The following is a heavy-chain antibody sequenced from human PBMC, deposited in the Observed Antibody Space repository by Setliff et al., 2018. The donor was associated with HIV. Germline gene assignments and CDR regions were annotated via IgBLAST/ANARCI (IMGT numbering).Heavy chain of an antibody. CDR2: LYTSGSA. CDR3: ARETNYDSSFHYMDV. V-gene: IGHV4-4*07. J-gene: IGHJ6*03. Sequence: PSETLSLTCTVSGGSISSFYWSWIRQLAGKGLEWIGRLYTSGSANYIPSLKSRVTMSVDTSKNQLSLRLSSVTAADTAVYYCARETNYDSSFHYMDVWGKGTTVTVSS. CDR1: GGSISSFY. D-gene: IGHD3-22*01.